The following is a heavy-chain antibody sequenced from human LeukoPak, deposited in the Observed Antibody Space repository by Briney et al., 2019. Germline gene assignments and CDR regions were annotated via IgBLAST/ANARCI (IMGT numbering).Heavy chain of an antibody. CDR3: ARVFGSRNAFDY. Sequence: PSETLSLTCTVSGGSISSGDYYWSWIRQPPGKGLEWIGYIYYSGSTYYNPSLKSRVTISVDTSKNQFSLKLSSVTAADTAVYYCARVFGSRNAFDYWGQGTLLTASS. CDR1: GGSISSGDYY. CDR2: IYYSGST. J-gene: IGHJ4*02. D-gene: IGHD1-26*01. V-gene: IGHV4-30-4*02.